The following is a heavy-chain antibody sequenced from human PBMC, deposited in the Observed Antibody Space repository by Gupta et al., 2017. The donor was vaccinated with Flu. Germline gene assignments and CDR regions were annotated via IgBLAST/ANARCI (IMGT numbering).Heavy chain of an antibody. CDR1: GGSISSGVHF. V-gene: IGHV4-30-2*01. CDR3: ARWVRFGANFYYYMDV. J-gene: IGHJ6*03. Sequence: QLQLQESGSGLVKPSQTLSLTCAVSGGSISSGVHFWSWIRQPPGEGLEWIGHIYESGITYYNPSLKSRVTISVDGSKNQFSLNLSSVTAADTAVYYCARWVRFGANFYYYMDVWGKGTTVTVSS. CDR2: IYESGIT. D-gene: IGHD4/OR15-4a*01.